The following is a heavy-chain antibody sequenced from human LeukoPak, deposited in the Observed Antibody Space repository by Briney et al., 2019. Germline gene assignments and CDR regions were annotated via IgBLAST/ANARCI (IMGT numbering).Heavy chain of an antibody. CDR1: GGSISSYY. V-gene: IGHV4-59*12. J-gene: IGHJ4*02. CDR3: ARELNQELPYFDY. D-gene: IGHD1-7*01. CDR2: IYYSGST. Sequence: SETLSLTCTVSGGSISSYYWSWIRQPPGKGLEWIGYIYYSGSTNYNPSLKSRVTISVDTSKNQFSLKLSSVTAADTAVYYCARELNQELPYFDYWGQGTLVTVSS.